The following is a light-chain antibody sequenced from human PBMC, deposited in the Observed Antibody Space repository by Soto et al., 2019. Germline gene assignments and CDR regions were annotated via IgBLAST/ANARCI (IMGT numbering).Light chain of an antibody. CDR3: FSYAGSIHLV. CDR2: EVN. Sequence: QSALTQPPSASGSPGQSVTISCTGTSSDVGGYNYVSWYQQHPGQAPKLMIYEVNKRPSGVTDRFSGSKSGNTAALTVSGLQAEDEADYYCFSYAGSIHLVFGGGTKLTVL. V-gene: IGLV2-8*01. J-gene: IGLJ2*01. CDR1: SSDVGGYNY.